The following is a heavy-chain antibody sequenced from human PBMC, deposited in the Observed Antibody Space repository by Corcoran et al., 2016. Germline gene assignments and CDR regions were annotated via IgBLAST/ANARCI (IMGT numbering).Heavy chain of an antibody. CDR1: SGSFSGYH. V-gene: IGHV4-34*01. Sequence: QVHLQQWGAGLLKPSETLSLTCAVYSGSFSGYHWAWIRQSPGKGLEWIGEITQSGSTNYNPSLKNRLTISGDTSENQFSLRLSSVTAADTAVYFCVRWGGSPPEDYWGPGTLVTVSS. CDR3: VRWGGSPPEDY. J-gene: IGHJ4*02. D-gene: IGHD1-26*01. CDR2: ITQSGST.